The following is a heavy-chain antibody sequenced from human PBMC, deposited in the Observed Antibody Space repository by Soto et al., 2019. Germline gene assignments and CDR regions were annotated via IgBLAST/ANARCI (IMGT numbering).Heavy chain of an antibody. V-gene: IGHV4-39*01. CDR1: GGSISSSSYY. D-gene: IGHD3-16*02. J-gene: IGHJ6*02. CDR3: ARLVVSPYYYYGMDV. Sequence: QLQLQESGPGLVKPSETLSLTCTVSGGSISSSSYYWGWIRQPPGKGLEWIGSIYYSGSTYYNPSLKSRVTISVDTSKNQFSLKLSSVTAADTAVYYCARLVVSPYYYYGMDVWGQGTTVTVSS. CDR2: IYYSGST.